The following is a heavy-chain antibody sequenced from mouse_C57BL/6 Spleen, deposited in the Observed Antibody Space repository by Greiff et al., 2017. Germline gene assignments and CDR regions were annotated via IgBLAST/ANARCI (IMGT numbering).Heavy chain of an antibody. D-gene: IGHD4-1*01. Sequence: QVQLQQSGPELVKPGASVKISCKASGYAFSSSWMNWVKQRPGKGLEWIGRIYPGDGDTNYNGKFKGKATLTADKSSSTAYMHLSSLTSEDSAVYFCAREDNWDDYYAMGYWGQGTSVTVSS. J-gene: IGHJ4*01. CDR3: AREDNWDDYYAMGY. CDR1: GYAFSSSW. CDR2: IYPGDGDT. V-gene: IGHV1-82*01.